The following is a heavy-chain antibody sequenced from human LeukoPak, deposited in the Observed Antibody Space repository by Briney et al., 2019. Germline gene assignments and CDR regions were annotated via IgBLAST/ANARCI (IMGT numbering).Heavy chain of an antibody. Sequence: GGSLRLSCAASGFTFSDYYMSWIRQAPGKGLEWVSYISSSGSTIYYADSGKGRFTISRDNAKNSLYLQMNSLRAEDTAVYYCASWEDDYGDYRFDYWGQGTLVTVSS. CDR2: ISSSGSTI. D-gene: IGHD4-17*01. J-gene: IGHJ4*02. CDR3: ASWEDDYGDYRFDY. V-gene: IGHV3-11*01. CDR1: GFTFSDYY.